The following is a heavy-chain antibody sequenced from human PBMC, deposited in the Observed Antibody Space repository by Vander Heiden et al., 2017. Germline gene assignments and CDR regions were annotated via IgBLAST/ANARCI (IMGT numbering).Heavy chain of an antibody. CDR3: ARHRGYSYAYDY. CDR2: IYYSGST. J-gene: IGHJ4*02. V-gene: IGHV4-59*08. D-gene: IGHD5-18*01. Sequence: QVQLQESGPGLVKPSEPLSLTCTVSGGSIRSYYWSWIRQPPGKGLEWIGYIYYSGSTNYNPSLKSRVTISVDTSKNQFSLKLSSVTAADTAVYYCARHRGYSYAYDYWGQGTLVTVSS. CDR1: GGSIRSYY.